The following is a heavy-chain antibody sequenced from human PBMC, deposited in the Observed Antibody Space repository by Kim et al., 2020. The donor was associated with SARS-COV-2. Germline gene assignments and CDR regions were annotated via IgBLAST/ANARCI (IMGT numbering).Heavy chain of an antibody. CDR1: GFTFSSYA. CDR3: ARDPNVVVTASGGYFDL. J-gene: IGHJ2*01. V-gene: IGHV3-30-3*01. Sequence: GGSLRLSCAASGFTFSSYAMHWVRQAPGKGLEWVAVISYDGSNKYYADSVKGRFTISRDNSKNTLYLQMNSLRAEDTAVYYCARDPNVVVTASGGYFDLWGRGTLVTVSS. CDR2: ISYDGSNK. D-gene: IGHD2-21*02.